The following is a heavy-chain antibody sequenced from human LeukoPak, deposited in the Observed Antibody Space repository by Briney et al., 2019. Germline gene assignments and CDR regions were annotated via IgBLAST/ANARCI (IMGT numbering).Heavy chain of an antibody. J-gene: IGHJ3*02. CDR3: DARGATRSDAFDI. Sequence: SETLSLTCTVSGGSISSSSYYRGWIRQPPGKGLEWIGSIYYSGSTYYNPSLKSRVTISVDTSKNQFSLKLSSVTAADTAVYYCDARGATRSDAFDIWAKGQWSPSLQ. V-gene: IGHV4-39*07. D-gene: IGHD1-26*01. CDR2: IYYSGST. CDR1: GGSISSSSYY.